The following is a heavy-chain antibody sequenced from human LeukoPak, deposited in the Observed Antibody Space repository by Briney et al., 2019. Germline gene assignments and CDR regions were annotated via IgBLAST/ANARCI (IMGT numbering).Heavy chain of an antibody. J-gene: IGHJ5*01. V-gene: IGHV3-53*01. CDR3: ARGYNWFDS. CDR1: GFTVSNNY. Sequence: TGGSLRLSCAASGFTVSNNYMNWVRQAPGKGLEWVSIVYSGGSTYYADFVKGRFTISRDSSKNTLYPQMNNLRVEDTALYYCARGYNWFDSWGQGTQVTVSS. CDR2: VYSGGST.